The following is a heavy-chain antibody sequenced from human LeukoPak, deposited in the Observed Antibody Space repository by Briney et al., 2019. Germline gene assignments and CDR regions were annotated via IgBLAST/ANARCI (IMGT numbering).Heavy chain of an antibody. V-gene: IGHV3-7*05. CDR2: IKQDGREK. CDR3: ARAGGYYYDSSGYYYAEEYYFDY. J-gene: IGHJ4*02. D-gene: IGHD3-22*01. CDR1: AFTFRSFW. Sequence: GGSLRLSCAASAFTFRSFWMSWVRQAPGKGLEWVANIKQDGREKYYVDSVKGRFTISRDNAKNSLFLQMNSLRAEDTAVYYCARAGGYYYDSSGYYYAEEYYFDYWGQGTLVTVSS.